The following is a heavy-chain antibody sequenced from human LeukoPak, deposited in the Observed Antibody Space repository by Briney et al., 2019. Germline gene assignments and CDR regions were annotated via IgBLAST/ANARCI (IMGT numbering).Heavy chain of an antibody. D-gene: IGHD6-6*01. V-gene: IGHV4-59*01. J-gene: IGHJ6*03. CDR3: ARGRIASSAPYYYSMDV. Sequence: SETLSLTCTVSGGSINSYYWSWIRQPPGKGLEWIGYIYYSGSTSNNPSLKSRVTTSVDTSKNQFSLNLSSVTAADTAVYYCARGRIASSAPYYYSMDVWGQGTTVTVSS. CDR1: GGSINSYY. CDR2: IYYSGST.